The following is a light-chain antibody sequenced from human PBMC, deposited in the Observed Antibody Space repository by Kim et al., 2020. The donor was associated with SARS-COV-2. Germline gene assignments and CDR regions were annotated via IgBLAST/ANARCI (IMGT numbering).Light chain of an antibody. CDR3: QVWDSSSDPTV. Sequence: APGKTARITCGGNNIGSKSVHWYQQKPGQAPVLVIYYDSDRPSGIPERFSGSNSGNTATLTISRVEAGDEADYYCQVWDSSSDPTVFGGGTQLTVL. CDR2: YDS. V-gene: IGLV3-21*04. CDR1: NIGSKS. J-gene: IGLJ3*02.